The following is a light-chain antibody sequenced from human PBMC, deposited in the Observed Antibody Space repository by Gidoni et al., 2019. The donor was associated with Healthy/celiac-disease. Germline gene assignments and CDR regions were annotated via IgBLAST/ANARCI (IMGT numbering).Light chain of an antibody. CDR1: QSGSSSY. CDR2: GAS. V-gene: IGKV3-20*01. J-gene: IGKJ2*03. Sequence: FTPSPGTLSLSPGERATLSCRVTQSGSSSYLACYQQKPGQPPRLLIYGASSRATGIPDRFSGSGSGTDFTLTISRLEPEDFAVYYCQQYGSSPYSFGQGTKLEIK. CDR3: QQYGSSPYS.